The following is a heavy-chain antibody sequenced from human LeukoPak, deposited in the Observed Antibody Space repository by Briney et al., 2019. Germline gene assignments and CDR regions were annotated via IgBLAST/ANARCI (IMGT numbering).Heavy chain of an antibody. D-gene: IGHD2-2*01. CDR3: AKVIVVVPAGLGAFDI. V-gene: IGHV3-74*01. Sequence: GGSLRLSCAASGFTFSNFWMNWVRQAPGKGLVWVSRINADGSGTTYADSVKGRFTISRDNAKNTLYLQMNSLRAEDTAVYYCAKVIVVVPAGLGAFDIWGQGTMVTVSS. CDR1: GFTFSNFW. J-gene: IGHJ3*02. CDR2: INADGSGT.